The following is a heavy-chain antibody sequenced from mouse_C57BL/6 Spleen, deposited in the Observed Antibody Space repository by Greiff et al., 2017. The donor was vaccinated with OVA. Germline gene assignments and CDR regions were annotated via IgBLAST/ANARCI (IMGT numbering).Heavy chain of an antibody. Sequence: DVKLVESGGDLVKPGGSLKLSCAASGFTFSSYGMSWVRQTPDKRLEWVATISSGGSYTYYPDSVKGRFTISRDNAKNTLYLQMSSLKSEDTAMYYCARHRDYGSSFFDYWGQGTTLTVSS. CDR2: ISSGGSYT. CDR1: GFTFSSYG. J-gene: IGHJ2*01. CDR3: ARHRDYGSSFFDY. V-gene: IGHV5-6*02. D-gene: IGHD1-1*01.